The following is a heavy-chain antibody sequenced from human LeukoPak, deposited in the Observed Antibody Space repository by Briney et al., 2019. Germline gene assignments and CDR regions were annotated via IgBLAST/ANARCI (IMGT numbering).Heavy chain of an antibody. CDR3: VYYDSSGSSY. CDR1: GGPISSTSYY. CDR2: IYYSGST. J-gene: IGHJ4*02. D-gene: IGHD3-22*01. V-gene: IGHV4-39*07. Sequence: SETLSLTCSVSGGPISSTSYYWGWIRQPPGKGLEWIGYIYYSGSTYYNPSLESRVTISVDTSKNQFSLKLSSVTAADTAVYYCVYYDSSGSSYWGQGTLVTVSS.